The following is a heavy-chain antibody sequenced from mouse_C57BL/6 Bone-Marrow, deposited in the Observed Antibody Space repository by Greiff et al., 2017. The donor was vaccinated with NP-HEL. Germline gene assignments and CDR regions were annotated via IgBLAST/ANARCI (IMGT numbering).Heavy chain of an antibody. CDR1: GYTFTDYY. Sequence: EVQLQQSGPELVKPGASVKISCKASGYTFTDYYMNWVKQSHGKSLEWIGDINPNNGGTSYNQKFKGKATLTVDKSSSTAYMELRSLTSEDSAVYYCARNGSSGPHYAMDYWGQGTSVTVSS. D-gene: IGHD3-2*02. J-gene: IGHJ4*01. V-gene: IGHV1-26*01. CDR3: ARNGSSGPHYAMDY. CDR2: INPNNGGT.